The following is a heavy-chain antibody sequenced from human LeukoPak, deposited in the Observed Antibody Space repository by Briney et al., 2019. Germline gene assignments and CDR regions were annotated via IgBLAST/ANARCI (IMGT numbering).Heavy chain of an antibody. V-gene: IGHV1-24*01. D-gene: IGHD3-10*01. CDR3: ATIQNYGSGSLSYYGMDV. CDR1: GYTLTELS. J-gene: IGHJ6*02. CDR2: FDPEDGET. Sequence: ASVKVSCEVSGYTLTELSMHWVRQAPGKGLEWMGGFDPEDGETIYAQKFQGRVTMTEDTSTDTAYMELSSLRSEDTAVYYCATIQNYGSGSLSYYGMDVWGQGTTVTVSS.